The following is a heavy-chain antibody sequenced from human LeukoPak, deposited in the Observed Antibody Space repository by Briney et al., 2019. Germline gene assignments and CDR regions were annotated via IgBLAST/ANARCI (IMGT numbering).Heavy chain of an antibody. D-gene: IGHD2-8*01. V-gene: IGHV3-30-3*01. Sequence: GGSLRLSCAASGFTFSSYAMHWVRQAPGKGLEWVAVISYDGSNKYYADSVKGRFTISRDNSKNTLYLQMNSLRAEDTAVYYCARAFSGVAFDIWGQGTMVTVSS. CDR3: ARAFSGVAFDI. J-gene: IGHJ3*02. CDR1: GFTFSSYA. CDR2: ISYDGSNK.